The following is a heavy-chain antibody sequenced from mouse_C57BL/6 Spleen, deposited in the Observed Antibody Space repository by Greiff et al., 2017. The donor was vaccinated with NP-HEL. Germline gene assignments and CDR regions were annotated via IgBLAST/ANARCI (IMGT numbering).Heavy chain of an antibody. CDR3: ARRGRNYFDY. J-gene: IGHJ2*01. V-gene: IGHV1-69*01. Sequence: QVQLQQPGAELVMPGASVKLSCKASGYTFTSYWMHWVKQRPGQGLEWIGEIDPSDSYTNYNQKFKGKSTLTVDKSSSTAYMQLSSLTSEDSAVXYCARRGRNYFDYWGQGTTLTVSS. CDR1: GYTFTSYW. CDR2: IDPSDSYT.